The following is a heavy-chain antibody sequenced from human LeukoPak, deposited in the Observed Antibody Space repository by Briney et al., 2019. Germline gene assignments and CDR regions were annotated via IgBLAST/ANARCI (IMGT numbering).Heavy chain of an antibody. CDR2: IIPIFGTA. CDR1: GGTFSSHA. CDR3: ARDRNWNYLDY. J-gene: IGHJ4*02. V-gene: IGHV1-69*05. Sequence: ASVKVSCKASGGTFSSHAISWVRQAPGQGLEWMGRIIPIFGTANYAQKFQGRVTITTDESTSTAYMELSSLRSEDTAVYYCARDRNWNYLDYWGQGTLVTVSS. D-gene: IGHD1-1*01.